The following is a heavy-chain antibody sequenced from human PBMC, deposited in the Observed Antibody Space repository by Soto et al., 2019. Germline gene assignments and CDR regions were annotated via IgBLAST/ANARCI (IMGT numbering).Heavy chain of an antibody. Sequence: GXSLRLSRAASGFTVRSNYMSWVRQAPGKGLEWVSVIYSGGSTYYADSVKGRFTISRDNSKNTLYLQMNSLRAEDTALYYCAKGRSYYYYGVDVWGQGTTVTVSS. J-gene: IGHJ6*02. V-gene: IGHV3-66*01. CDR1: GFTVRSNY. CDR2: IYSGGST. CDR3: AKGRSYYYYGVDV.